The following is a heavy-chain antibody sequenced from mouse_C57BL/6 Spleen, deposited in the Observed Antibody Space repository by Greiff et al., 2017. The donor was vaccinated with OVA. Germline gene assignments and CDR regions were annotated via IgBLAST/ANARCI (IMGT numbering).Heavy chain of an antibody. CDR1: GFTFSDYY. J-gene: IGHJ4*01. Sequence: EVQLVESGGGLVQPGGSLKLSCAASGFTFSDYYMYWVRQTPEKRLEWVAYISNGGGSTYYPDTVKGRFTISRDNAKNTLYLQMSRLKSEDTAMYYCARPSTTVVSAMDYWGQGTSVTVSS. D-gene: IGHD1-1*01. V-gene: IGHV5-12*01. CDR3: ARPSTTVVSAMDY. CDR2: ISNGGGST.